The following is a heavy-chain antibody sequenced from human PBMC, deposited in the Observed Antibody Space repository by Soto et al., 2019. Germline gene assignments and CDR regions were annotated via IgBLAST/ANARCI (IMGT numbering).Heavy chain of an antibody. V-gene: IGHV1-3*01. CDR2: INAGNGNT. D-gene: IGHD2-15*01. Sequence: ASVKVSCKASGYTFTSYAMHWVRQAPGQRLEWMGWINAGNGNTKYSQKFQGRVTITRDTSASTAYMELSSLRAEDTAVYYCVKDLCGSGSSCYHFDSWGQGTVVTVSS. CDR3: VKDLCGSGSSCYHFDS. CDR1: GYTFTSYA. J-gene: IGHJ4*02.